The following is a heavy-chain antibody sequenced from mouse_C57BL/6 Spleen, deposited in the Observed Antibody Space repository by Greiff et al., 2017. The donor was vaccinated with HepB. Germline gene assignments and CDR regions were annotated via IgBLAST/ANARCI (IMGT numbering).Heavy chain of an antibody. CDR1: GFTFSNYW. J-gene: IGHJ2*01. V-gene: IGHV6-3*01. Sequence: EVHLVESGGGLVQPGGSMKLSCVASGFTFSNYWMNWVRQSPEKGLEWVAQIRLKSDNYATNYAESVKGRFTISRDDSKSSVYLQMNNLRAEDTGIYYCTADYDAGYYFDYWGQGTTLTVSS. CDR3: TADYDAGYYFDY. CDR2: IRLKSDNYAT. D-gene: IGHD2-4*01.